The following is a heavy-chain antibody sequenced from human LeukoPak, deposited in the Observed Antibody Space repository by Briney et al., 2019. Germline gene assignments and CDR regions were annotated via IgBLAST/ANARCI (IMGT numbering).Heavy chain of an antibody. D-gene: IGHD3-3*01. V-gene: IGHV3-23*01. CDR1: GFTFISYA. CDR2: ISGSGGTT. Sequence: GGSLGLSCAASGFTFISYAMTWVRQAPGKGLEWVSAISGSGGTTYYADSVKGRFTISRDNSKNTLNLQMNSLRAEDTAVYYCAKDRDATGITGAIDIWGQGTMVTVSS. J-gene: IGHJ3*02. CDR3: AKDRDATGITGAIDI.